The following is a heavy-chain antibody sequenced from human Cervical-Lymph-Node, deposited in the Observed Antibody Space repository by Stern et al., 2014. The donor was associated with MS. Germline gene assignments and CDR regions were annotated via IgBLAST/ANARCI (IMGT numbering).Heavy chain of an antibody. CDR3: ARGRQYYYASGSSPPDAFDI. Sequence: QLKLQESGPGVVKPSQTLSLTCTISGGSINSGEDYWNWIRQHPGKGLEWIGYIYYSGSTEYNPSLKRRVVMSFDASKTQFSLNLRAVTAADTAVYYCARGRQYYYASGSSPPDAFDIWGQGTMVTVSS. CDR1: GGSINSGEDY. D-gene: IGHD3-10*01. V-gene: IGHV4-31*03. CDR2: IYYSGST. J-gene: IGHJ3*02.